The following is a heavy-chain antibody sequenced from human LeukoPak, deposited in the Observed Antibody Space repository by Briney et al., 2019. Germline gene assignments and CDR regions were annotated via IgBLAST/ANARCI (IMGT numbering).Heavy chain of an antibody. Sequence: ASVKVSCKASGGTFSSYAISWVRQAPGQGLEWMGGIIPIFGTANYAQKFQGRVTITTDESTSTAYMELSSLRSEDTAVYYCARGWYYYGLGSYYTPYYYYYYMDVWGKGTTVTVSS. CDR3: ARGWYYYGLGSYYTPYYYYYYMDV. J-gene: IGHJ6*03. CDR2: IIPIFGTA. D-gene: IGHD3-10*01. V-gene: IGHV1-69*05. CDR1: GGTFSSYA.